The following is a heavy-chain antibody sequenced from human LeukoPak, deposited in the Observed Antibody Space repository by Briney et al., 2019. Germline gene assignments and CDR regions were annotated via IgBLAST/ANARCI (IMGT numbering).Heavy chain of an antibody. CDR1: GGAFSGYY. CDR2: INHSGST. CDR3: AGGAGIAAAGTMVGEVDY. Sequence: PSETLSLTCAVYGGAFSGYYWSWIRQPPGKGLEWIGEINHSGSTNYNPSLKSRVTISVDTSKNQFSLTLSSVPAADPAVYYCAGGAGIAAAGTMVGEVDYWGQGTLVTVSS. J-gene: IGHJ4*02. V-gene: IGHV4-34*01. D-gene: IGHD6-13*01.